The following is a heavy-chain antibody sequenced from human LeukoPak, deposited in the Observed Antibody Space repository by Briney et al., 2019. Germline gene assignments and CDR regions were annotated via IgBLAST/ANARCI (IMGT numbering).Heavy chain of an antibody. Sequence: ASVKVSCKASGYTFTSYGISWVRQAPGQGLEWMGGFDPEDGETIYAQKFQGRVTMTEDTSTDTAYMELSSLRSEDTAVYYCATDPCSSTSCPYYYGMDVWGQGTTVTVSS. CDR1: GYTFTSYG. CDR2: FDPEDGET. J-gene: IGHJ6*02. CDR3: ATDPCSSTSCPYYYGMDV. V-gene: IGHV1-24*01. D-gene: IGHD2-2*01.